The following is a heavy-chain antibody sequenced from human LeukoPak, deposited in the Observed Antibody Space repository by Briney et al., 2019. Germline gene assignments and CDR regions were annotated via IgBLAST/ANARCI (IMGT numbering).Heavy chain of an antibody. D-gene: IGHD5-12*01. CDR3: ARDKQWLRPYYMDV. J-gene: IGHJ6*03. Sequence: PGGSLRLSCAASGFTFSSYSMNWVRQAPGKGLEWVSYISSSSSTIYYADSVKGRFTISRDNAKNSLYLQMNSLRAEDTAVYYCARDKQWLRPYYMDVWGKGTTVTVSS. V-gene: IGHV3-48*01. CDR1: GFTFSSYS. CDR2: ISSSSSTI.